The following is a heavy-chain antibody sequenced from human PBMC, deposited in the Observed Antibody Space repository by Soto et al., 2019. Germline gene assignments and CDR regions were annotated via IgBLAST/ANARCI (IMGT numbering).Heavy chain of an antibody. CDR2: IIPILGIA. Sequence: SVKVSCKASGGTFSSYTISWVRQAPGQGLEWMGRIIPILGIANYAQKFQGRVTITADKSTSTAYMELSSLRSEDTAVYYCARDLGYCSGGSCYWGQGTLVTVSS. J-gene: IGHJ4*02. V-gene: IGHV1-69*04. CDR1: GGTFSSYT. D-gene: IGHD2-15*01. CDR3: ARDLGYCSGGSCY.